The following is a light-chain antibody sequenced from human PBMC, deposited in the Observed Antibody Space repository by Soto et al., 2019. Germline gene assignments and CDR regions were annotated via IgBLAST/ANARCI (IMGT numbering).Light chain of an antibody. V-gene: IGLV2-14*03. CDR1: SSDVGGYNS. CDR3: SSFTSSMTNV. Sequence: QSVLTQPASVSGSPGESITISCTGTSSDVGGYNSVSWYQHHPGKAPKLILYDVVDRPSGVSYRFSGSKSGNMASLTISGLQAADEADYFCSSFTSSMTNVFGSGTKVTVL. CDR2: DVV. J-gene: IGLJ1*01.